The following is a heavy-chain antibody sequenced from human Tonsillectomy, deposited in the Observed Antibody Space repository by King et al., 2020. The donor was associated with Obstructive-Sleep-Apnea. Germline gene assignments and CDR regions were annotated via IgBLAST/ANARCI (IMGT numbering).Heavy chain of an antibody. V-gene: IGHV3-21*01. D-gene: IGHD1-1*01. J-gene: IGHJ4*02. Sequence: VQLVESGGGLVKPGGSLRLSCAASGFTFSSYSMNWVRQAPGKGLVWVSSLSSSSSYIYSAASVKGRFTISRDNAKNPPYLQMNSLRAEDTAVYYCARDDGRPVWGQGTLVTVSS. CDR3: ARDDGRPV. CDR1: GFTFSSYS. CDR2: LSSSSSYI.